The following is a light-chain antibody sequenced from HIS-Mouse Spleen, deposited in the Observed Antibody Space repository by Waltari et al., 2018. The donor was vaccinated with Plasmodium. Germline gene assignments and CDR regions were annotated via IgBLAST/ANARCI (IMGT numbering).Light chain of an antibody. CDR2: SNN. CDR3: AAWDDSLNGYV. V-gene: IGLV1-44*01. Sequence: QSVLTQPPSASGTPGQRVTIPCSGSRSNIGSNTVTWYQQLPGTAPKLLIYSNNQRPSGVPDRFSGSKSGTSASLAISGLQSEDEADYYCAAWDDSLNGYVFGTGTKVTVL. J-gene: IGLJ1*01. CDR1: RSNIGSNT.